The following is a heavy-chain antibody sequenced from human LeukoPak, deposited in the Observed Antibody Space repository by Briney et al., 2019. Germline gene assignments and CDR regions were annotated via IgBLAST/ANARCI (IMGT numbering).Heavy chain of an antibody. CDR3: ARVTTVTTYYYYGMDV. D-gene: IGHD4-17*01. V-gene: IGHV1-69*05. CDR2: IIPIFGTA. CDR1: GGTFSSYA. J-gene: IGHJ6*02. Sequence: ASVKVSCKASGGTFSSYAISWVRQAPGQGLEWMGGIIPIFGTANYAQKLQGRVTMTTDTSTSTAYMELRSLRSDDTAVYYCARVTTVTTYYYYGMDVWGQGTTVTVSS.